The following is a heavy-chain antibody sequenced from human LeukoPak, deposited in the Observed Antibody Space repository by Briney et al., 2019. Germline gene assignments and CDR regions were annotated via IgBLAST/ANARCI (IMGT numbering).Heavy chain of an antibody. V-gene: IGHV3-23*01. CDR1: GFTFSSYA. Sequence: GGSLRLSCAASGFTFSSYAMSWVRQAPGKGLEWVSAISGSGGSTYYADSVKGRFTISRDNSKNTLYLQMSSLRAEDTAVYYCAKDPAAYYDFWSGYYYFDYWGQGTLVTVSS. CDR2: ISGSGGST. CDR3: AKDPAAYYDFWSGYYYFDY. J-gene: IGHJ4*02. D-gene: IGHD3-3*01.